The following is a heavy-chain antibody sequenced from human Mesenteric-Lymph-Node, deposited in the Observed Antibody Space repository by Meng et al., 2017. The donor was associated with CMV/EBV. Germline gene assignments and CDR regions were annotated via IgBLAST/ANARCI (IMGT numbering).Heavy chain of an antibody. J-gene: IGHJ5*02. V-gene: IGHV4-4*02. D-gene: IGHD3-16*01. CDR2: IHHSGSI. CDR3: ARDGANSWNWFDP. Sequence: VSGDALTTGHWWSWVRQSPGKGLEWIGEIHHSGSINYNPSLKSRVTIVVDQSKNQFSLKLSSVTAADTAMYYCARDGANSWNWFDPWGQGTLVTVSS. CDR1: GDALTTGHW.